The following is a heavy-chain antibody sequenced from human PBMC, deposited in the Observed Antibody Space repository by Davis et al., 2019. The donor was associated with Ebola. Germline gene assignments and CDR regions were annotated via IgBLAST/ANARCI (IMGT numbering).Heavy chain of an antibody. J-gene: IGHJ4*02. V-gene: IGHV1-2*06. D-gene: IGHD1-1*01. Sequence: ASVKVSCKASGYTFTSYGISWVRQAPGQGLEWMGRINPNSGGTNYAQKFQGRVTMTRDTSISTAYMELSRLRSDDTAVYYCASFGQLVESYYFDYWGQGTLVTVSS. CDR2: INPNSGGT. CDR1: GYTFTSYG. CDR3: ASFGQLVESYYFDY.